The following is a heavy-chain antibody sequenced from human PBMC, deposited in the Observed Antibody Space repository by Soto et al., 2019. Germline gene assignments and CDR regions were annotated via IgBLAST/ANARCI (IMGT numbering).Heavy chain of an antibody. D-gene: IGHD6-6*01. V-gene: IGHV1-69*01. CDR3: ARGLSAARRGDYYYGMDV. CDR1: GGTFSSYA. CDR2: IIPIFGTA. J-gene: IGHJ6*02. Sequence: QVQLVQSGAEVKKPGSSVKVSCKASGGTFSSYAISWVRQAPGQGLEGMGGIIPIFGTANYAQKFQGRVTITADESTSTAYMELSSLRSEDTAVYYCARGLSAARRGDYYYGMDVWGQGTTVTVSS.